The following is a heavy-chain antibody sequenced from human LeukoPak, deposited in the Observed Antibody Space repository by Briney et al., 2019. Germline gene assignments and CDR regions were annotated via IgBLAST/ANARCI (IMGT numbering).Heavy chain of an antibody. Sequence: SETLSLTCAVYGGSFSGYYWSWLRQPPGKELEWVGEINHSGSTNYNPSLKSRVTISVDTSKNQFSLKLSSVTAADTAVYYCARVSHCSGGSCYFDYWGQGTLVTVSS. CDR3: ARVSHCSGGSCYFDY. J-gene: IGHJ4*02. V-gene: IGHV4-34*01. CDR1: GGSFSGYY. CDR2: INHSGST. D-gene: IGHD2-15*01.